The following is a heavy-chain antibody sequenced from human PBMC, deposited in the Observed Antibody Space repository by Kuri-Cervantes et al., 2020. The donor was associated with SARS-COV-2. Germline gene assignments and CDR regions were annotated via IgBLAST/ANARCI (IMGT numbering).Heavy chain of an antibody. Sequence: SETLSLTCTVSGGSMSLHFWSWMRQSPGKGLEWIGSIYKSGSTNYNPSLKGRVTISIDTAKNQFSLNLRSVTAADTAVYYCARVPTVTTSGIDYWGQGTLVTVSS. CDR1: GGSMSLHF. CDR2: IYKSGST. V-gene: IGHV4-59*11. J-gene: IGHJ4*02. CDR3: ARVPTVTTSGIDY. D-gene: IGHD4-17*01.